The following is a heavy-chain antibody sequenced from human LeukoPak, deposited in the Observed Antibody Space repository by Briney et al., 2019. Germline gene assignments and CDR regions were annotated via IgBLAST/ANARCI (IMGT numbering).Heavy chain of an antibody. J-gene: IGHJ3*02. CDR3: AKDSGSYYENAFDI. CDR1: GFTFDDYA. D-gene: IGHD1-26*01. V-gene: IGHV3-9*03. CDR2: ISWNSGSI. Sequence: GGSLRLSCAASGFTFDDYAMHWVRQAPGKGLEWVSGISWNSGSIGYADSVKGRFTISRDNAKNSLYLQMNSLRAEDMALYYCAKDSGSYYENAFDIWGQGTMVTVSS.